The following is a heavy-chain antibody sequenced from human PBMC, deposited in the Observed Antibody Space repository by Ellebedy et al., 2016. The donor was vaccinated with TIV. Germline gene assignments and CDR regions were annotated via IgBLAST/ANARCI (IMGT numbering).Heavy chain of an antibody. CDR2: IYYSGST. V-gene: IGHV4-59*01. J-gene: IGHJ6*02. Sequence: SETLSLTCTVSGGSISSYYWSWIRQPPGKGLEWIGYIYYSGSTNYNPSLKRRVPISVDTSKNQFSLMLNSVTAADTAVYYFAREGCSGATRFYSGGGRAYWYYYNGLDVWGQGTTVTVSS. CDR3: AREGCSGATRFYSGGGRAYWYYYNGLDV. CDR1: GGSISSYY. D-gene: IGHD2-15*01.